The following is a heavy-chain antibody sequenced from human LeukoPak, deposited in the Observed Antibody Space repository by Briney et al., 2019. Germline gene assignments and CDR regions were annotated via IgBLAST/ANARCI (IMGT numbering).Heavy chain of an antibody. J-gene: IGHJ4*02. CDR3: ARGEQEAATMSIDY. Sequence: GGSLRLSCTASRFIFSTYAMNWVRQAPGKGLNWVSYISSRGSTIYYADSVKGRFTISRDNAKNILYLQMNSLRPEDMAVYYCARGEQEAATMSIDYWGQGMLVTVSS. D-gene: IGHD1/OR15-1a*01. CDR1: RFIFSTYA. CDR2: ISSRGSTI. V-gene: IGHV3-48*01.